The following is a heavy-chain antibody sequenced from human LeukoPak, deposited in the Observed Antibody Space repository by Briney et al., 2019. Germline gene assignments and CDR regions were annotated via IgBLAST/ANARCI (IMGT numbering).Heavy chain of an antibody. Sequence: LSLTCAVYGGPFSGYYWSWIRQPPGKGLEWVSYISSSSSTIYYADSVKGRFTISRDNAKNSLYLQMNSLRAEDTAVYYCARGGGAAAGFSDYYMDVWGKGTTVTVSS. D-gene: IGHD6-13*01. CDR2: ISSSSSTI. V-gene: IGHV3-11*04. CDR3: ARGGGAAAGFSDYYMDV. CDR1: GGPFSGYY. J-gene: IGHJ6*03.